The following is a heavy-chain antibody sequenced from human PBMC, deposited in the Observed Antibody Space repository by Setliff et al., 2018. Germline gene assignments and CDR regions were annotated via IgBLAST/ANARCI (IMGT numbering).Heavy chain of an antibody. Sequence: SQTLSLTCTVSGGSFRGYYWNWIRQPPGKGLEWIGTIYYSGTTYYSPSLKSRVTTSIDTSKNQFSLKLSSVTAADTAVYYCARARYCSGGRCYWTWLDSWAQGTLVTVSS. V-gene: IGHV4-39*01. CDR2: IYYSGTT. CDR1: GGSFRGYY. CDR3: ARARYCSGGRCYWTWLDS. J-gene: IGHJ5*01. D-gene: IGHD2-15*01.